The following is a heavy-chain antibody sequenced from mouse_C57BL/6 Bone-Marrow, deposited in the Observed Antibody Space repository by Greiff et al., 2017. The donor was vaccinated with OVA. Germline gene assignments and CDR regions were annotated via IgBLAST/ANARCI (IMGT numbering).Heavy chain of an antibody. J-gene: IGHJ2*01. CDR3: TTGDYDV. CDR1: GFNIKDDY. Sequence: EVQRVESGAELVRPGASVKLSCTASGFNIKDDYMHWVKQRPEQGLEWIGWIDPENGDTEYASKFQGKATITADTSSNTAYLQLSSLTSEDTAVYYCTTGDYDVRGQGTTLTVSS. V-gene: IGHV14-4*01. CDR2: IDPENGDT. D-gene: IGHD2-4*01.